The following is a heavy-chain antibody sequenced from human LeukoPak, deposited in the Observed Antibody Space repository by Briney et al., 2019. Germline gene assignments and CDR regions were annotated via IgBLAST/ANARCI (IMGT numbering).Heavy chain of an antibody. V-gene: IGHV3-48*03. CDR3: ARVGWVLRYAFDI. CDR1: GFSLSSYE. CDR2: ISSRGTTI. D-gene: IGHD3-16*01. J-gene: IGHJ3*02. Sequence: PGGCLRLSCEASGFSLSSYEMNWVRQAPGKGLEWVSHISSRGTTIYYADSVKGRFTISRDNAKNSLYLQMNSLRAEDTAVYYCARVGWVLRYAFDIWGQGTMVTVSS.